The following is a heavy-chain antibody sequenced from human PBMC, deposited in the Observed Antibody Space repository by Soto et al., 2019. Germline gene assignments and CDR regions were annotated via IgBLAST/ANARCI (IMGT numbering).Heavy chain of an antibody. V-gene: IGHV3-66*01. CDR3: ARDTSITIFGVVIETNGMDG. CDR2: IYSGGST. Sequence: GSLRLSCAASGFTVSSNYMSWVRQAPGKGLEWVSVIYSGGSTYYADSVKGRFTISRDNSKNTLYLQMNSLRAEDTAVYYCARDTSITIFGVVIETNGMDGWGQGTTVTVSS. D-gene: IGHD3-3*01. J-gene: IGHJ6*02. CDR1: GFTVSSNY.